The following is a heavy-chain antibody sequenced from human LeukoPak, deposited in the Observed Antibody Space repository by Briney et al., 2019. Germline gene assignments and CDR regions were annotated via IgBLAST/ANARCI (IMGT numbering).Heavy chain of an antibody. CDR1: GGSISSYY. CDR2: IYTSGST. CDR3: ARAKGKGSEIYY. V-gene: IGHV4-4*07. D-gene: IGHD3-10*01. Sequence: SETLSLTCTVSGGSISSYYWSWMRQPAGKGLEWIGRIYTSGSTNYNPSLKRRVTISVDTSKNQFSLKLSSVTAADTAVYYCARAKGKGSEIYYWGQRILVTVSS. J-gene: IGHJ4*02.